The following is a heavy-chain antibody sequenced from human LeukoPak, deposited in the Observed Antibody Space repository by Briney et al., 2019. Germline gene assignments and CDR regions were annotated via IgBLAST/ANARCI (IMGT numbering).Heavy chain of an antibody. J-gene: IGHJ3*02. V-gene: IGHV3-30*03. CDR2: ISYDGNNK. CDR1: AFIFSGHW. CDR3: ARPRYYYDSTGSGALDI. Sequence: GGSLRLSCEGSAFIFSGHWMNWVRQAPGKGLEWVAVISYDGNNKYYEESVKGRFSISRDNVKNTLFVQMNSLRTEDTAVYYCARPRYYYDSTGSGALDIWGQGTMVTVSS. D-gene: IGHD3-22*01.